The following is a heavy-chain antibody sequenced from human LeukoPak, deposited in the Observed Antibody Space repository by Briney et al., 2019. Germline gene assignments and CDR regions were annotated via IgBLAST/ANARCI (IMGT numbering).Heavy chain of an antibody. CDR3: ARDQLWWGAFDI. V-gene: IGHV4-4*07. J-gene: IGHJ3*02. CDR1: GASIRSYY. Sequence: ESGPTLVKPSETLSLTCTVSGASIRSYYWSWIRQPAGKGLEWTGRMYRTGDTNYNPSLKSRVTMSVDTSKNQFSLKLSSVTAADTAVYYCARDQLWWGAFDIWGQGTMVTVSS. D-gene: IGHD2-21*01. CDR2: MYRTGDT.